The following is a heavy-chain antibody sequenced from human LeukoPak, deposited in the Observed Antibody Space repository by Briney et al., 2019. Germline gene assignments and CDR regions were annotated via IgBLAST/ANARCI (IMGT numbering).Heavy chain of an antibody. V-gene: IGHV3-74*01. CDR1: GFTFSSYW. J-gene: IGHJ6*03. Sequence: GGSLRLSCAASGFTFSSYWMHWVRQAPGKGLVWVSRINSDGVITTYADSVKGRFTISRDNAKNTLYLQMNSLRAEDTAVYYCAKDSSSWRYYYYYYMDVWGKGTTVTVSS. CDR2: INSDGVIT. D-gene: IGHD6-13*01. CDR3: AKDSSSWRYYYYYYMDV.